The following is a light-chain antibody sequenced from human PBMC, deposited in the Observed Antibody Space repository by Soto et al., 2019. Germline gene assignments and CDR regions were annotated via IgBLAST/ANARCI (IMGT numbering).Light chain of an antibody. CDR3: QQRANWPLT. V-gene: IGKV3-11*01. Sequence: DILLTQSPATLSLSPGERATLSCRASQSVGSYLAWYQQRPGQAPKLLIYDASNRATGIPARFSARGSGTDVTLTISSLEPEDFAVYYCQQRANWPLTFGPGTKVDFK. J-gene: IGKJ3*01. CDR2: DAS. CDR1: QSVGSY.